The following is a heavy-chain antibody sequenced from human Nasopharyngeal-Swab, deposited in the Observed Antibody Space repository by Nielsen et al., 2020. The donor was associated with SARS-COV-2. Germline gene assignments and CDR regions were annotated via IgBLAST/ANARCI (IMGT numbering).Heavy chain of an antibody. J-gene: IGHJ6*02. CDR3: ARDPSSGWYPSYYYGMDV. CDR2: IKQDGSEK. CDR1: GFTFSSYW. D-gene: IGHD6-19*01. V-gene: IGHV3-7*01. Sequence: GESLKISCAAPGFTFSSYWMSWVRQAPGKELEWVANIKQDGSEKYYVDSVKGRFTISRDNAKNSLYLQMNSLRAEDTAVYYCARDPSSGWYPSYYYGMDVWGQGTTVTVSS.